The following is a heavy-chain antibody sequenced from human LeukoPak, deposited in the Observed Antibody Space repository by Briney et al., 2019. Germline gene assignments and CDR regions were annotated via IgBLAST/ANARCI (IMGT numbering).Heavy chain of an antibody. J-gene: IGHJ6*02. D-gene: IGHD6-13*01. V-gene: IGHV5-51*01. CDR1: GFRFTSYW. CDR3: ARQGGSSSSWFDSRNYGMDV. CDR2: VYPGDSDT. Sequence: PGESLKISCKGSGFRFTSYWIGWVRPLPGIGLQWMGIVYPGDSDTRYSPSFQGQVTISADKSITTAYLQWSSLKASDTAIYYCARQGGSSSSWFDSRNYGMDVWGQGTTVTVSS.